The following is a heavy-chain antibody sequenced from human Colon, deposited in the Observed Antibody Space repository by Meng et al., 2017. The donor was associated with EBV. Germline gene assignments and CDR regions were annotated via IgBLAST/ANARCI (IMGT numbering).Heavy chain of an antibody. Sequence: QVGRTESGPGLVNPSEPLSLTCAVSGGSISSVYWWTWVRQSPGKGLEWIGEIYHSGSTNYNPSLKSRVTISVDKSKNQFSMKLTSVTAADTAVYYCARGGYYSFDYWGQRTLVTVSS. V-gene: IGHV4-4*02. J-gene: IGHJ4*02. D-gene: IGHD5-18*01. CDR3: ARGGYYSFDY. CDR1: GGSISSVYW. CDR2: IYHSGST.